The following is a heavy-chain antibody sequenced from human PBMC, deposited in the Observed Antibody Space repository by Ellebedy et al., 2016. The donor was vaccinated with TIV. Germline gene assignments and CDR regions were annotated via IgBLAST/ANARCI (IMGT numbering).Heavy chain of an antibody. J-gene: IGHJ4*02. D-gene: IGHD6-13*01. CDR2: INTDGSST. V-gene: IGHV3-74*01. Sequence: GESLKISCAASGFTFSSSWMHWVRQAPGKGLMWVSRINTDGSSTGYADSVKGRFTISRDNAKNTRYLQMNGLRAEDTAVYYYAREVWYPASWGQGTLVTVSS. CDR3: AREVWYPAS. CDR1: GFTFSSSW.